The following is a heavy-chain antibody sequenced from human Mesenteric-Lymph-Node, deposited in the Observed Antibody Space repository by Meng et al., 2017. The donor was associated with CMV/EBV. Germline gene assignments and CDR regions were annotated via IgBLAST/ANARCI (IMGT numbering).Heavy chain of an antibody. CDR3: ARDSMIAAAGTYFDY. CDR1: GSTFTSNG. D-gene: IGHD6-13*01. J-gene: IGHJ4*02. V-gene: IGHV1-18*01. Sequence: SGSTFTSNGIRWVRQAPGQGLERMGWISAYDGNTSYAQKRRGGVSMTTDTSTSTACMGLRRLRSDNTAVYYWARDSMIAAAGTYFDYWGQGTLVTVSS. CDR2: ISAYDGNT.